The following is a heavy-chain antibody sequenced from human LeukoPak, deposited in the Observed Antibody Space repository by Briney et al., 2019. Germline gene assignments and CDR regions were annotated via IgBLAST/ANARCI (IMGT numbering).Heavy chain of an antibody. V-gene: IGHV3-11*06. CDR2: ISSSSSYT. Sequence: GGSLRLSCAASGFTFSDSYMSWIRQAPGKGLEWVSYISSSSSYTNYADSVEGRSTISRDNAKNSLYLQMNSLRAEDTALYYCARDSGPNTGSSDYWGQGTLVTVSS. CDR3: ARDSGPNTGSSDY. CDR1: GFTFSDSY. J-gene: IGHJ4*02. D-gene: IGHD2-15*01.